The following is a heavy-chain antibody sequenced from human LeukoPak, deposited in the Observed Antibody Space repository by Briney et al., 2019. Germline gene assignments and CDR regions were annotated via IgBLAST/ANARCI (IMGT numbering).Heavy chain of an antibody. V-gene: IGHV3-21*01. CDR2: ISRSSAYI. Sequence: PGGSLRLSCAASGFTLSSYSMNWVRQAPGKGLEWVSSISRSSAYIYYADSVKGRFTISRDNAKNSLFLQMNSLRAEDTAVYYCARESRYYDSSGYSRGEFDYGGQGTLVTVSP. J-gene: IGHJ4*02. CDR3: ARESRYYDSSGYSRGEFDY. CDR1: GFTLSSYS. D-gene: IGHD3-22*01.